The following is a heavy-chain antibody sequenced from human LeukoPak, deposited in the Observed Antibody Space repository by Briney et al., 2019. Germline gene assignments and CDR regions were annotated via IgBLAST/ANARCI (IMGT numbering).Heavy chain of an antibody. CDR3: AREVAAAGDAFDI. V-gene: IGHV4-61*02. Sequence: PSQTLSLTCTVSGGSISSGSYYWSWIRQTAGKGLEWIGRIYTSGSTNYNPSLKSRVTISVDTSKNQFSLKLSSVTAADTAVYYCAREVAAAGDAFDIWGQGTMVTVSS. CDR1: GGSISSGSYY. J-gene: IGHJ3*02. D-gene: IGHD6-13*01. CDR2: IYTSGST.